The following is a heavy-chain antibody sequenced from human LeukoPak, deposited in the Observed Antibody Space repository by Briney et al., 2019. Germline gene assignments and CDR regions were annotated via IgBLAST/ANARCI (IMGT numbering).Heavy chain of an antibody. Sequence: KPGGSLRFSCAASGFSISIYNMNWVRQAPGKGLEWVSFLGSSIRYVKYADSVKGRFTISRDDAKNSLYLQMNSLRVEDTAVYYCARDPRIATAGYYFDSWGQGVLVTVSS. J-gene: IGHJ4*02. D-gene: IGHD6-25*01. CDR1: GFSISIYN. V-gene: IGHV3-21*01. CDR3: ARDPRIATAGYYFDS. CDR2: LGSSIRYV.